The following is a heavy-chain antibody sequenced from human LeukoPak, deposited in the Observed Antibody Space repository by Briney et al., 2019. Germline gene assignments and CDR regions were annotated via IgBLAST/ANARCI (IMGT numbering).Heavy chain of an antibody. J-gene: IGHJ4*02. D-gene: IGHD6-13*01. V-gene: IGHV3-33*06. CDR3: AKELGSSSYYFDY. Sequence: GGSLRLSCAASGFTFNTCGMHWVRQAPGKGLEWVVVIWYDGTNKYYADSVKGRFTISRDNSKNTLYLQMNSLRAEDTAVYYCAKELGSSSYYFDYWGQGTLVTVSS. CDR2: IWYDGTNK. CDR1: GFTFNTCG.